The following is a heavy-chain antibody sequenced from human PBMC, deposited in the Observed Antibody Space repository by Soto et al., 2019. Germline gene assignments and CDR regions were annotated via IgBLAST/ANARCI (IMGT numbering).Heavy chain of an antibody. D-gene: IGHD2-21*01. J-gene: IGHJ4*02. Sequence: QVQLQESGPGLVKPSQTLSLTCTVSGGSISSGGYYWSWIRQHPGKGLEWIGYLYNSGSTYYNPSLKSRVIISVDTSKSQVSLKLSSVTAADTAVYYCASNDHGDLAFDYWGQGTLVTVSS. CDR2: LYNSGST. CDR1: GGSISSGGYY. V-gene: IGHV4-31*03. CDR3: ASNDHGDLAFDY.